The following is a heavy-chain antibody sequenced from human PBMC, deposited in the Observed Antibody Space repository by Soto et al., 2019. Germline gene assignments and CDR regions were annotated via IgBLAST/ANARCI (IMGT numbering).Heavy chain of an antibody. CDR2: ISGSGGST. Sequence: GGSLRLSCAASGFTFSSYAMSWVRQAPGKGLEWVSAISGSGGSTYYADSVKGRFTISRDNSKNTLYLQMNSLRAEDTAVYYCARRRYYGSGSYLGAIDPWGQGTMVTVYS. V-gene: IGHV3-23*01. CDR1: GFTFSSYA. D-gene: IGHD3-10*01. J-gene: IGHJ5*02. CDR3: ARRRYYGSGSYLGAIDP.